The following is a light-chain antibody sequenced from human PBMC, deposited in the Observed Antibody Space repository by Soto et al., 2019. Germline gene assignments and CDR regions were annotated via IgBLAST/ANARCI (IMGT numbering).Light chain of an antibody. Sequence: QSVLTQPPSVSAAPGQRVTISCSGSSSNIGNKYESWYQQLPGTAPKLLIYDNDKRPSGIPDRFSGSKSGTSATLGITGLQTGDEADYYCGAWDGSLNTQVFGGGTKLTVL. V-gene: IGLV1-51*01. J-gene: IGLJ2*01. CDR1: SSNIGNKY. CDR3: GAWDGSLNTQV. CDR2: DND.